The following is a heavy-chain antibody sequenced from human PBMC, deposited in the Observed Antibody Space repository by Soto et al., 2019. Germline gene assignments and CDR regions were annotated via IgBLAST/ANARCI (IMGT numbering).Heavy chain of an antibody. D-gene: IGHD1-1*01. V-gene: IGHV5-51*01. CDR1: GYIFTNFW. CDR3: ARRRNWTTIDY. CDR2: IYPGDSDT. Sequence: GESLKISCKASGYIFTNFWIGWVRQMPGKGLEWMGIIYPGDSDTTYSPSFQGHVTISADKSFNTAFLQWNSLKASDSGMYYCARRRNWTTIDYWGQGTLVTVSS. J-gene: IGHJ4*02.